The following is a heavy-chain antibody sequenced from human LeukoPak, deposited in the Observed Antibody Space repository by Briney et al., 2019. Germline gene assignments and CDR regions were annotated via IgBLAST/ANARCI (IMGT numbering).Heavy chain of an antibody. Sequence: SVKVSCKASGGTFSSYAISWVRQAPGQGLEWMGRIIPILGIANYAQKFQGRVTITADKSTSTAYMELSSLRSEDTAVYYCARGAIQLWFPFGYWGQGTLVTVSS. CDR2: IIPILGIA. J-gene: IGHJ4*02. D-gene: IGHD5-18*01. CDR3: ARGAIQLWFPFGY. V-gene: IGHV1-69*04. CDR1: GGTFSSYA.